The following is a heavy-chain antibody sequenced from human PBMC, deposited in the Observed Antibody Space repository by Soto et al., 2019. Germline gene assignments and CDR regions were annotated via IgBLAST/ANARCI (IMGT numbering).Heavy chain of an antibody. D-gene: IGHD2-21*02. CDR1: GGSISSGGYY. J-gene: IGHJ5*02. V-gene: IGHV4-31*03. CDR3: ARSIVVVTAMEGWFDP. CDR2: IYYSGST. Sequence: PSETLSLTCSVPGGSISSGGYYWSWIRQHPGKGLEWIGYIYYSGSTYYNPSLKSRVTISVDTSKNQFSLKLSSVTAADTAVHYCARSIVVVTAMEGWFDPWGQGTLVTVSS.